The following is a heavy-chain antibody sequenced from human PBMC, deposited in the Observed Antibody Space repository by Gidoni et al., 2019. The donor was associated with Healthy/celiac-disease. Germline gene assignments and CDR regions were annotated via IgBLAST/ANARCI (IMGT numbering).Heavy chain of an antibody. CDR2: IWYDGSNK. D-gene: IGHD3-10*01. CDR3: ARGYYYGSVDAFDI. CDR1: GFPFSSYG. Sequence: QVQLVESGGGVVQPGRSLRLSCAASGFPFSSYGMHWVRQAPGKGLEWVAVIWYDGSNKYYADSVKGRFTISRDNSKNTLYLQMNSLRAEDTAVYYCARGYYYGSVDAFDIWGQGTMVTVSS. J-gene: IGHJ3*02. V-gene: IGHV3-33*01.